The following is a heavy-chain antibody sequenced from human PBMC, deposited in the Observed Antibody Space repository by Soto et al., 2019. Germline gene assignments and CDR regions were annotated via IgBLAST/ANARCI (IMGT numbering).Heavy chain of an antibody. CDR1: GFTFSSHS. Sequence: EVQLLESGGGLVQPGGSLRLSCAASGFTFSSHSMSLVRQAPGKELEWVSSISSSGVDIFYADSVKGRFIISRDNSKNTLYLQVNGLRAEDTAVYYCANGAITARRFDYWGQGTLVTVSS. V-gene: IGHV3-23*01. D-gene: IGHD6-6*01. CDR2: ISSSGVDI. CDR3: ANGAITARRFDY. J-gene: IGHJ4*02.